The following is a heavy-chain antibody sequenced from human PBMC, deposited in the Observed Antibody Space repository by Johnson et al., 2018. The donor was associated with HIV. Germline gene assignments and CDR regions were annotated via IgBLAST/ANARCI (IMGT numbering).Heavy chain of an antibody. CDR2: ISSNGGST. D-gene: IGHD4-23*01. CDR1: GFTFSSYA. V-gene: IGHV3-64*01. J-gene: IGHJ3*01. Sequence: VQLVESGGGLVQPGGSLRLSCAASGFTFSSYAMHWVRQAPGKGLEYVSAISSNGGSTYYANSVKGRFTISRDNSKNTLYLQMGSLRAEDMAVYYCARPLATVVTPALWGQGTMVRLF. CDR3: ARPLATVVTPAL.